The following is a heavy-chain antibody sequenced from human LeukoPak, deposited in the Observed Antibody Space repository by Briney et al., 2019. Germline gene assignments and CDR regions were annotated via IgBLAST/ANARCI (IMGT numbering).Heavy chain of an antibody. CDR2: MNPNSGNT. CDR3: ARGRRRDEYYYDSSGYLP. D-gene: IGHD3-22*01. CDR1: GYTFTRYD. V-gene: IGHV1-8*01. J-gene: IGHJ5*02. Sequence: ASVKVSCKASGYTFTRYDINWVRQATGQGLEWMGWMNPNSGNTGYAQKYQGRVTMTRNTSISTAYMELSSLTSEDTAVYYCARGRRRDEYYYDSSGYLPWGQGTLVTVSS.